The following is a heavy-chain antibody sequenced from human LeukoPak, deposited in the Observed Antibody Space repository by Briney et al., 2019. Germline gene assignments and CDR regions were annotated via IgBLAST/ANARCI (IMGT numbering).Heavy chain of an antibody. D-gene: IGHD3-9*01. Sequence: ASVKVSCKASGYTFTSYGISWVRQAPGQGLEWMGWISAYNGNTNYAQKLQGRVTMTTDTSTSTAYMELRSLRSDDTAVYYCAREQRGSFDCLLRKPPNGFTPWGQGTLVTVSS. CDR1: GYTFTSYG. CDR2: ISAYNGNT. V-gene: IGHV1-18*01. CDR3: AREQRGSFDCLLRKPPNGFTP. J-gene: IGHJ5*02.